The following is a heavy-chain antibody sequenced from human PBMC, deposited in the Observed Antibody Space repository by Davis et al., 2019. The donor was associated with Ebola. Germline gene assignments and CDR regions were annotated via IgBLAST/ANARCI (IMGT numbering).Heavy chain of an antibody. V-gene: IGHV3-23*01. CDR2: ISGSGGST. CDR3: ARSGLSFVVVKYHYGMDV. J-gene: IGHJ6*04. CDR1: GFTFSSYA. Sequence: GESLKISCAASGFTFSSYAMSWVRQAPGKGLEWVSAISGSGGSTYYADSVKGRFTISRDNSKNTLYLQMNSLRAEDTAVYYCARSGLSFVVVKYHYGMDVWGKGTTVTVSS. D-gene: IGHD3-3*01.